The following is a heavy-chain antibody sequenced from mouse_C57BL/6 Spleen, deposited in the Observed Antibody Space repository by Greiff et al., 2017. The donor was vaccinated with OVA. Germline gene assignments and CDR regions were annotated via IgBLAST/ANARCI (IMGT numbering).Heavy chain of an antibody. CDR2: ISSGSSTI. J-gene: IGHJ4*01. CDR1: GFTFSDYG. D-gene: IGHD2-2*01. V-gene: IGHV5-17*01. CDR3: ARWLGYYAMDY. Sequence: EVQLVESGGGLVKPGGSLKLSCAASGFTFSDYGMHWVRQAPEKGLEWVAYISSGSSTIYYADTVKGRFPISRDNAKNTLFLQMTSLRAEDTAMYYCARWLGYYAMDYWGQGTSVTVSS.